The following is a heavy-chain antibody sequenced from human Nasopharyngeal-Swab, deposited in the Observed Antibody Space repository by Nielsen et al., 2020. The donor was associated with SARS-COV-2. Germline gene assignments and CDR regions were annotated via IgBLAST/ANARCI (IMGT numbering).Heavy chain of an antibody. CDR3: AKEVTGYCSGGSCYSANWYFDL. J-gene: IGHJ2*01. Sequence: GESLKISCAASGFTFSSYSMNWVRQAPGKGLEWVSSISSSSYIYYADSVKGRFTISRDNAKNSLYLQMNSLRAEDTALYYCAKEVTGYCSGGSCYSANWYFDLWGRGTLVTVSS. CDR1: GFTFSSYS. V-gene: IGHV3-21*04. CDR2: ISSSSYI. D-gene: IGHD2-15*01.